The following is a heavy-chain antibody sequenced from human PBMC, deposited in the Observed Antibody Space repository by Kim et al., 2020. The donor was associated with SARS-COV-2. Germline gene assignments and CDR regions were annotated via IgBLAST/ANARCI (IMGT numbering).Heavy chain of an antibody. CDR3: AREVTRYDILTGYFPDAFDI. CDR1: GGSISSGGYY. CDR2: IYYSGST. V-gene: IGHV4-31*03. J-gene: IGHJ3*02. D-gene: IGHD3-9*01. Sequence: SETLSLTCTVSGGSISSGGYYWSWIRQHPGKGLEWIGYIYYSGSTYYNPSLKSRVTISVDTSKNQFSLKLSSVTAADTAVYYCAREVTRYDILTGYFPDAFDIWGQGTMVTVSS.